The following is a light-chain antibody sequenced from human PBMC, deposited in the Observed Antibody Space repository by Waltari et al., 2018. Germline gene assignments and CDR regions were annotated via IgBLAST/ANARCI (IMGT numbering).Light chain of an antibody. V-gene: IGLV2-23*01. CDR1: SDVGNYHL. CDR2: GAT. J-gene: IGLJ2*01. Sequence: QSALTQPASVSGSPGQSITISCTSDVGNYHLVSWYQQRPGTAPKLKIYGATKRPSGVSARFSGSRAVNTASRTISGLQAEDEADYYCCTFTSSGTWVLGGGTKLTVL. CDR3: CTFTSSGTWV.